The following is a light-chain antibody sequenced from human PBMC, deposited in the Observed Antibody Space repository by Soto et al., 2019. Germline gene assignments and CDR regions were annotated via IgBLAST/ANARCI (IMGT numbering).Light chain of an antibody. CDR1: SSNIGAGYD. J-gene: IGLJ2*01. CDR3: QSYDSSLRGV. V-gene: IGLV1-40*01. Sequence: QSVLTQPPSVSGAPGQRVTISCTGSSSNIGAGYDVHWCQQLPGTAPKLLIYGNSNRPSGVPDRFSGSKSGTSASLAITGLQAEDEADYYCQSYDSSLRGVFGGGTKVTVL. CDR2: GNS.